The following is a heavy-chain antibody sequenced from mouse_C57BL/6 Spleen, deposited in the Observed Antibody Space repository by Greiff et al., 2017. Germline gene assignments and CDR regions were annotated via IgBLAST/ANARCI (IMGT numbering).Heavy chain of an antibody. CDR1: GYAFTNYL. V-gene: IGHV1-54*01. D-gene: IGHD4-1*01. Sequence: QVQLKQSGAELVRPGTSVKVSCKASGYAFTNYLIEWVKQRPGQGLEWIGVINPGSGGTNYNEKFKGKATLTADKSSSTAYMQLSSLTSEDSAVYFCARGAAGTWFAYWGQGTLVTVSA. CDR3: ARGAAGTWFAY. CDR2: INPGSGGT. J-gene: IGHJ3*01.